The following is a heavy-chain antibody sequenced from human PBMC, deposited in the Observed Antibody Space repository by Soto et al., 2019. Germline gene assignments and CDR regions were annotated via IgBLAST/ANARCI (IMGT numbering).Heavy chain of an antibody. CDR3: ARVKGYSGYDSSYYYGMDV. Sequence: GASVKVSCKASGYTFTSYAMHWVRQAPGQRLEWMGWINAGNGNTKYSQKFQGRVTITRDTSASTAYMELSSLRSEDTAVYYCARVKGYSGYDSSYYYGMDVWGQGTTVTVSS. V-gene: IGHV1-3*01. CDR2: INAGNGNT. J-gene: IGHJ6*02. CDR1: GYTFTSYA. D-gene: IGHD5-12*01.